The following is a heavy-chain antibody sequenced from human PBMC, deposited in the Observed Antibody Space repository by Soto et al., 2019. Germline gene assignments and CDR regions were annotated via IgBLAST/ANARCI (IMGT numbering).Heavy chain of an antibody. Sequence: QVQLQESGPGLVKPSETLSLTCTVSGGSISSYYWSWIRQPPGKGLEWIGYIYYSGSTNYNPSLKSRVTISVDTSKNQFSLKLSSVTAADTAVYYCARDRYYYDSSGSFDPWGQGTLVTVSS. CDR1: GGSISSYY. CDR2: IYYSGST. D-gene: IGHD3-22*01. V-gene: IGHV4-59*01. CDR3: ARDRYYYDSSGSFDP. J-gene: IGHJ5*02.